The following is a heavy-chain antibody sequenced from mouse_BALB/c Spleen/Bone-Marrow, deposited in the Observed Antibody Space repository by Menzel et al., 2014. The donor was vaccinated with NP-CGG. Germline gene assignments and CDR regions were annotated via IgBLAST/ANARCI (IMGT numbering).Heavy chain of an antibody. V-gene: IGHV1-69*02. CDR2: IDPSDSYT. CDR3: ARDSITTVVATDY. D-gene: IGHD1-1*01. Sequence: VQLQQSGAELVKPGASVKLSCKASGYTFTSYWMHWVKPRPGQGLEWIGEIDPSDSYTNYNQKFKGKATLTVDKSSSTAYMQLSSLTSEDSAVYYCARDSITTVVATDYWGQGTTLTVSS. J-gene: IGHJ2*01. CDR1: GYTFTSYW.